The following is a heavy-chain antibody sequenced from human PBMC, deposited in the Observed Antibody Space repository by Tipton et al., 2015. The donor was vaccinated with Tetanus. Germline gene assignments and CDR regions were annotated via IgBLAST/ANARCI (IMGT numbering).Heavy chain of an antibody. CDR3: TTDRLSAAGTEYFQH. V-gene: IGHV3-15*01. J-gene: IGHJ1*01. CDR1: GFTFSDYY. D-gene: IGHD6-13*01. Sequence: SLRLSCVASGFTFSDYYMTWIRQAPGKGLEWVGRIKSKTDGGITDYAAPVKGRFTISRDDSKNTLYLQMNSLNTEDTAVFYCTTDRLSAAGTEYFQHWGQGTLVTVSS. CDR2: IKSKTDGGIT.